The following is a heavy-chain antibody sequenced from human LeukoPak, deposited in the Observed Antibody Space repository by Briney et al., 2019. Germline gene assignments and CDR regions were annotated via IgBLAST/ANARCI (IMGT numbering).Heavy chain of an antibody. V-gene: IGHV3-74*01. CDR3: ARGFDYYDSSGYTDY. CDR2: INSDGSST. D-gene: IGHD3-22*01. J-gene: IGHJ4*02. CDR1: GFTFSSYW. Sequence: PGGSLRLSCAASGFTFSSYWMHWVRQAPGKGLVWVSRINSDGSSTSYADSVKGRFTISRDNSKNTLYLQMNSLRAEDTAVYYCARGFDYYDSSGYTDYWGQGTLVTVSS.